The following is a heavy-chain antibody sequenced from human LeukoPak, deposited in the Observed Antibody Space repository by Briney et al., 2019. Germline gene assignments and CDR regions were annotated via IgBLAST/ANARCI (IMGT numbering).Heavy chain of an antibody. CDR2: VHPNGGNT. CDR3: ARGPRNDP. D-gene: IGHD1-14*01. V-gene: IGHV1-8*01. Sequence: ASVKDSCKTSGYPFTTWAINWVRQAAGQRLEWMGWVHPNGGNTAYAQKFQGRVTRTRDTSISTAYMELSGLTSDDTAVYFCARGPRNDPWGQGTLVTVSS. CDR1: GYPFTTWA. J-gene: IGHJ5*02.